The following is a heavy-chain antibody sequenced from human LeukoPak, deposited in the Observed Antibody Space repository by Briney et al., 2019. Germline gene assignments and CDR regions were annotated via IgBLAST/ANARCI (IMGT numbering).Heavy chain of an antibody. Sequence: PGGSLRLSCGASGFTVSSNYMSWVRQAPGKGLEWVSVIYSGCSTYYADSVRGRFTTSRDNSKNTLYLQMNSLRADDTAVYYCARGVPCSSTSCYYFDYWGQGTLVTVSS. J-gene: IGHJ4*02. D-gene: IGHD2-2*01. CDR1: GFTVSSNY. CDR2: IYSGCST. V-gene: IGHV3-66*02. CDR3: ARGVPCSSTSCYYFDY.